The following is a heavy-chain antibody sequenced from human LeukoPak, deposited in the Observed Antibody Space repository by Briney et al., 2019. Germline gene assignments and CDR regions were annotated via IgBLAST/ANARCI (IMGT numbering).Heavy chain of an antibody. CDR3: ARLAAGSDCFDY. V-gene: IGHV3-7*05. J-gene: IGHJ4*02. D-gene: IGHD6-13*01. CDR2: IKPDGSEK. CDR1: GFPFSRYW. Sequence: GGSLRLSCAASGFPFSRYWMSWVRQAPGKGLEWVANIKPDGSEKHYVDSVKGRFTFSRDNAKNSLYLQMNGLRAEDMAVYYCARLAAGSDCFDYWGQGTLVTVSS.